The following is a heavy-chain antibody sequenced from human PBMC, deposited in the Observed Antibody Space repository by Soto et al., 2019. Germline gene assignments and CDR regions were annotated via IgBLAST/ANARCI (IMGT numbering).Heavy chain of an antibody. Sequence: ASVKVSCKASGGTFSSYAISWVRQAPGQGLEWMGGIIPIFGTANYAQKFQGRVTITADESTSTAYMELSSLRSEDMAVYYCARGGPYYYDSSGYYYFDYWGQGTLVTVSS. CDR3: ARGGPYYYDSSGYYYFDY. CDR1: GGTFSSYA. CDR2: IIPIFGTA. J-gene: IGHJ4*02. V-gene: IGHV1-69*13. D-gene: IGHD3-22*01.